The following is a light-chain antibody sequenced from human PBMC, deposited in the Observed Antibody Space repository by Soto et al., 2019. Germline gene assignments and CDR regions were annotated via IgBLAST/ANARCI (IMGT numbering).Light chain of an antibody. J-gene: IGKJ2*02. CDR1: QSISSR. Sequence: DIQMTQSPSSLSASVGDRVSITCRASQSISSRLNWYQQKAGKAPKLLIYAASSLQSGIPSRFSGSGSGTDFTLTISSLQPEDFATYYCQQSYSAPCTFGQGTKLEIK. CDR3: QQSYSAPCT. CDR2: AAS. V-gene: IGKV1-39*01.